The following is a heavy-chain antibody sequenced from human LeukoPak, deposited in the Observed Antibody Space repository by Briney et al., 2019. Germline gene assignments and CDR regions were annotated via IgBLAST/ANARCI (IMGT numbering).Heavy chain of an antibody. CDR1: GGTFSSYA. CDR3: ARVLSGTLYYYGMDV. V-gene: IGHV1-69*13. CDR2: IIPIFGTA. Sequence: SVKVSCKASGGTFSSYAISWVRQAPGQGLEWMGGIIPIFGTANYAQKFQGRVTITADESTSTAYMELSSLRSEDAAVYYCARVLSGTLYYYGMDVWGQGTTVTVSS. J-gene: IGHJ6*02. D-gene: IGHD1-26*01.